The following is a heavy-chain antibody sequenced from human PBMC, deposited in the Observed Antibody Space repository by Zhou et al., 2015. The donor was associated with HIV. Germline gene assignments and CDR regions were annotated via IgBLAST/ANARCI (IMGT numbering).Heavy chain of an antibody. D-gene: IGHD3-3*01. J-gene: IGHJ6*02. CDR3: ARESYDFWSGYYGIGDYYGMDV. Sequence: EQLVESGGGVVLPGRRSLRLSCVASGFTFSSYWMHWVRQAPGKGLVWVSRINSDGSSTSYADSVKGRFTISRDNAKNALYLQMNSLRAEDTAVYYCARESYDFWSGYYGIGDYYGMDVWGQGTTVTVSS. V-gene: IGHV3-74*01. CDR2: INSDGSST. CDR1: GFTFSSYW.